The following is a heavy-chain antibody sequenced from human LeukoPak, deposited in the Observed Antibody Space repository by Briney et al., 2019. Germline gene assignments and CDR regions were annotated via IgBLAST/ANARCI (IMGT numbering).Heavy chain of an antibody. CDR3: ARGLDSSSSY. Sequence: SETLSLTCTVSGYSVSSASYWTWIRQPPGKGLEWIGSIYYGGSTYYTPSLKSRVTISVDTSKNQFSLKLSSVTAADTAVYYCARGLDSSSSYWGQGTLITVSS. J-gene: IGHJ4*02. CDR1: GYSVSSASY. D-gene: IGHD6-6*01. CDR2: IYYGGST. V-gene: IGHV4-38-2*02.